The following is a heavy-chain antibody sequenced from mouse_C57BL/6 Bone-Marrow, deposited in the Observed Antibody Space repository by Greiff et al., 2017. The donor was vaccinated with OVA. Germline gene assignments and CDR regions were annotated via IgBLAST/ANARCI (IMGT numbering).Heavy chain of an antibody. V-gene: IGHV4-1*01. J-gene: IGHJ1*03. CDR3: AREDYDGALGDFDV. D-gene: IGHD2-4*01. CDR2: INPDSSTI. CDR1: GIDFSRYW. Sequence: PTAGIDFSRYWMSWVRRAPGKGLEWIGEINPDSSTINYAPSLKDKFIISRDNAKNTLYLQMSKVRSEDTALYYCAREDYDGALGDFDVWGTGTTVTVSS.